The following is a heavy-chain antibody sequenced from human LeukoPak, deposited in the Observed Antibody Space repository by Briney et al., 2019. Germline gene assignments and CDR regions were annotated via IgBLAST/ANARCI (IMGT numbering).Heavy chain of an antibody. Sequence: PGGSLRLSCAASGFTVSSNYMSWVRQAPGKGLEWVSSISSRSSSTSYIASVKGRFTISRDNAKNSLYLQMNRLRAEDTAVYYCARDGGATLVRGVITFDYWGQGTLVTVSS. CDR1: GFTVSSNY. D-gene: IGHD3-10*01. CDR3: ARDGGATLVRGVITFDY. CDR2: ISSRSSST. J-gene: IGHJ4*02. V-gene: IGHV3-21*01.